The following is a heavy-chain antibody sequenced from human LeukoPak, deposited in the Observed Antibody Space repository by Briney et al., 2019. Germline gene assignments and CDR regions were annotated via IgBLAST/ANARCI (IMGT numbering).Heavy chain of an antibody. CDR1: GFTFSSYS. CDR2: ISSSSYI. CDR3: ARGGDYYYYGMDV. V-gene: IGHV3-21*01. Sequence: PGGSLRLSCAASGFTFSSYSMNWVRQAPGKGLEWVSSISSSSYIYYADSVKGRFTISRDNAKNSLYLQMNSLRAEDTAVYYCARGGDYYYYGMDVWGQGTTVTVSS. J-gene: IGHJ6*02. D-gene: IGHD3-10*01.